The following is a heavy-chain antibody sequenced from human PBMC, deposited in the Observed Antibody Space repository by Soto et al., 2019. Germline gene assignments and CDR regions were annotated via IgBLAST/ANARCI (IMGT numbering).Heavy chain of an antibody. Sequence: GEPLKISCQGSGYSFTSYWISWVRQMPGKGLEWMGRIDPSDSYTNYSPSFQGHATISADKSISTAYLQWSSLKASDTAMYYCAITYYYDSSGYYGRFDYWGQGTLVTVSS. D-gene: IGHD3-22*01. J-gene: IGHJ4*02. V-gene: IGHV5-10-1*01. CDR1: GYSFTSYW. CDR2: IDPSDSYT. CDR3: AITYYYDSSGYYGRFDY.